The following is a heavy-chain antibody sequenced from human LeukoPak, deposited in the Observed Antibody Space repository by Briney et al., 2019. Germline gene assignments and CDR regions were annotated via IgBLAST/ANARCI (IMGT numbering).Heavy chain of an antibody. Sequence: GGSLRLSCAASGFTFSSYAMHWVRQAPGKGLEWVAVISYDGSNKYYADSVKGRFTISRDNSKNTLYLQMNSLRAEDTAVYYCARDRVLRFFRNKVYGMDVWGQGTTVTVSS. CDR1: GFTFSSYA. J-gene: IGHJ6*02. CDR2: ISYDGSNK. CDR3: ARDRVLRFFRNKVYGMDV. D-gene: IGHD3-3*01. V-gene: IGHV3-30*04.